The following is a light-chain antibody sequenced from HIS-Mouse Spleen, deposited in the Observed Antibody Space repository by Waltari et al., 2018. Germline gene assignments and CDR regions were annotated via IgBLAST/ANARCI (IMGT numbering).Light chain of an antibody. CDR2: DAS. Sequence: DIQMTQSPSSLSASVGDRVTITCQASQDISNYLNWYQQKPGKAPKLLLYDASNLETGVPSRFSGSGSGTDFTFTISSLQPEDIATYYCQQYDNLPPVITFGQGTRLEIK. CDR1: QDISNY. J-gene: IGKJ5*01. CDR3: QQYDNLPPVIT. V-gene: IGKV1-33*01.